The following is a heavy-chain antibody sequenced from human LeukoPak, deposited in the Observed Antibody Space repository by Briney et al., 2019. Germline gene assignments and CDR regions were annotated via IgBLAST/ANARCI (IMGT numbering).Heavy chain of an antibody. Sequence: GGSLRLSCAASGFTFKNYWMSWVRQAPGKGLEWVSSISSSSSYIYYADSVKGRFTISRDNAKNSLYLQMNSLRAEDTAVYYCARGVVRYFDYWGQGALVTVSS. V-gene: IGHV3-21*01. CDR3: ARGVVRYFDY. D-gene: IGHD3-9*01. CDR1: GFTFKNYW. CDR2: ISSSSSYI. J-gene: IGHJ4*02.